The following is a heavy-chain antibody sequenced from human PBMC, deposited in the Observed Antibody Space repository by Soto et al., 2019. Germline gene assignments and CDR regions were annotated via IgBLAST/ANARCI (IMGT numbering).Heavy chain of an antibody. CDR2: IYYSGST. Sequence: PSETLSLTCTVSGGSISSSSYYWGWIRQPPGKGLERIGSIYYSGSTYYNPSLKSRVTISVDTSKNQFSLKLSSVTAADTAVYYCARHVNYDFWSGSRNLNYYYYGMDVWGQGTTVTVSS. D-gene: IGHD3-3*01. J-gene: IGHJ6*02. V-gene: IGHV4-39*01. CDR1: GGSISSSSYY. CDR3: ARHVNYDFWSGSRNLNYYYYGMDV.